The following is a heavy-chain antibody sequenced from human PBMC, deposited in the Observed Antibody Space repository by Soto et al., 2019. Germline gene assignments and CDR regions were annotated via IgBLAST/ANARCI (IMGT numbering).Heavy chain of an antibody. D-gene: IGHD3-3*01. Sequence: SETLSLTCAVYGGSFSGYYWSWIRQPPGKGLEWIGEINHSGSTNYNPSLKSRVTISVDTSKNQFSLKLSSVTAADTAVYYCASGDGDTIFGVARFDYWGQGTLVTVSS. CDR2: INHSGST. CDR1: GGSFSGYY. V-gene: IGHV4-34*01. J-gene: IGHJ4*02. CDR3: ASGDGDTIFGVARFDY.